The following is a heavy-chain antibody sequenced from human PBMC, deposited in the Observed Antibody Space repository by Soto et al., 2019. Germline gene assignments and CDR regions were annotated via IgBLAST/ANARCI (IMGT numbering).Heavy chain of an antibody. CDR2: INAGNGDT. J-gene: IGHJ4*02. V-gene: IGHV1-3*01. CDR3: ARGYCSTTSCQYYPDY. D-gene: IGHD2-2*01. CDR1: GYTFPNYA. Sequence: QLVQSGAEVKKPGASVKVSCKASGYTFPNYAIHWVRQAPGQRLEWMGWINAGNGDTLYSHKFQGRVTITSDTSASTAYMELSSLRSEDTAVYYCARGYCSTTSCQYYPDYWGQGTLVTVSS.